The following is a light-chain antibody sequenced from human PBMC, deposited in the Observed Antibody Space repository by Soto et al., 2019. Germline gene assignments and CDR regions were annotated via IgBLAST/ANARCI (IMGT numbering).Light chain of an antibody. CDR3: QQLNSYRLT. CDR1: QGISSY. Sequence: DIQLTQSPSFLSASVGDRVTITCRASQGISSYLAWYQQKPGKAPKLLIYAASTLQSGVPSRFSDSGSGTEFTLTISSLQPEDFATYYCQQLNSYRLTFGQGTRLEIK. J-gene: IGKJ5*01. V-gene: IGKV1-9*01. CDR2: AAS.